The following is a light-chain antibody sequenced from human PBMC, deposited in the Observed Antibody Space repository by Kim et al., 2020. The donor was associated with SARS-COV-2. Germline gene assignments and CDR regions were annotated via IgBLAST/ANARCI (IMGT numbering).Light chain of an antibody. CDR2: GAS. J-gene: IGKJ1*01. CDR3: QQYNNWWT. Sequence: EVVMTQFPATLSVSPGERATLSCTASQSVSNNLAWYQQKPGQAPRLLIYGASTRATGVPARFSGSGFDTQFTLTISSLQSEDFALYYSQQYNNWWTFGQGTKVDIK. CDR1: QSVSNN. V-gene: IGKV3-15*01.